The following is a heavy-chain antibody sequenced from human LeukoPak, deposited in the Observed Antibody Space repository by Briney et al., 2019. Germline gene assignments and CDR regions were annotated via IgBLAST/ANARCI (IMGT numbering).Heavy chain of an antibody. J-gene: IGHJ6*03. D-gene: IGHD3-10*01. V-gene: IGHV4-39*07. CDR3: ARGHYDMVRGLYYYYYMDV. Sequence: PSETLSLTCTVSGGSISSSSYYWSWIRQPPGKGLEWIGEINHSGSTNYNPSLKSRVTISVDTSKNQFSLKLSSVTAADTAVYYCARGHYDMVRGLYYYYYMDVWGKGTTVTVSS. CDR1: GGSISSSSYY. CDR2: INHSGST.